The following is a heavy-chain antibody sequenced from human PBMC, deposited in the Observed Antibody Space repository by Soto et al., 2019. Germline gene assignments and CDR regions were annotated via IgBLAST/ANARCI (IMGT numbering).Heavy chain of an antibody. J-gene: IGHJ5*02. CDR2: IYRRGNT. V-gene: IGHV4-38-2*01. Sequence: PSETLSLTCAVSGYSISSGYYWGWIRQPPGKGLEWIGSIYRRGNTYYNPSLKSRVTISVDTSKNQFSLKLSSVTAADTAVYSCARAYYYEVAGWFDPWGPGTLVTVSS. D-gene: IGHD3-22*01. CDR1: GYSISSGYY. CDR3: ARAYYYEVAGWFDP.